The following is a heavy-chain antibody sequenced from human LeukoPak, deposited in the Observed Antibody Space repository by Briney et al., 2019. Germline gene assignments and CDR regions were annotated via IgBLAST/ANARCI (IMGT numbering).Heavy chain of an antibody. D-gene: IGHD3-10*01. CDR2: ISSSSSTI. Sequence: PGGSLRLSCAASGFTFSSYSMNWVRQAPGKGLEWVSYISSSSSTIYYADSVKGRFTISRDNAKNSLYLQMNSLRGEDTAVYYCARDRAYYYYGMDVWGQGTTVTVSS. J-gene: IGHJ6*02. V-gene: IGHV3-48*01. CDR1: GFTFSSYS. CDR3: ARDRAYYYYGMDV.